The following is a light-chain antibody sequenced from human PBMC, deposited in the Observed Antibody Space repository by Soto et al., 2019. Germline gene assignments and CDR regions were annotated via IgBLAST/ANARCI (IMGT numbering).Light chain of an antibody. Sequence: IKLTQSPSSLSASVGDRGTITCRASQGISSYLAWYQQKPGKAPKLLIYAASTLQSGVPSRFSGSGSGTDFTLTISSLQPEDFATYYCQQLNSYPLTFGGGTKVEIK. CDR3: QQLNSYPLT. J-gene: IGKJ4*01. V-gene: IGKV1-9*01. CDR2: AAS. CDR1: QGISSY.